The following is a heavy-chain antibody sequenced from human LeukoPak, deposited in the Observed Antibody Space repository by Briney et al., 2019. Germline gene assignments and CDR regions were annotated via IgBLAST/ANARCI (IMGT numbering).Heavy chain of an antibody. Sequence: GGSLRLSCAASGFTFSSYWMSWVRQAPGKGLEWVANIKQDGSEKCYVDSVKGRFTISRDNAKNSLYLQMNSLRAEDTAVYYCARDNYDFWSGYPRYFDYWGQGTLVTVSS. J-gene: IGHJ4*02. CDR3: ARDNYDFWSGYPRYFDY. V-gene: IGHV3-7*01. CDR1: GFTFSSYW. D-gene: IGHD3-3*01. CDR2: IKQDGSEK.